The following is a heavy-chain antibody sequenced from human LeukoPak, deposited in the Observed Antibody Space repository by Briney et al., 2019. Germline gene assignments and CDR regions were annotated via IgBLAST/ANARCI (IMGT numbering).Heavy chain of an antibody. CDR2: MNPNSGNT. CDR1: GYTFTSYD. D-gene: IGHD5-12*01. V-gene: IGHV1-8*01. J-gene: IGHJ4*02. Sequence: ASVKVSCKASGYTFTSYDINWVRQATGQGLEWMGWMNPNSGNTGYAQKFQGRVTMTRNTSISTAYMELSSLRSEDPAVYYCARGALPFYSGYDYIYLADYWGQGTLVTVSS. CDR3: ARGALPFYSGYDYIYLADY.